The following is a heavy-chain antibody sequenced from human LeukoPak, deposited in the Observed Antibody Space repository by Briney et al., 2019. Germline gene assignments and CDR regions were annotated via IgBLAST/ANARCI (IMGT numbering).Heavy chain of an antibody. D-gene: IGHD2-21*02. CDR1: GFTFSSYA. CDR3: AKDSATAYCGGDCYHV. Sequence: GGSLRLSCAASGFTFSSYAMSWVRQAPGKGLEWVSAISGSGGSTYYADSVKGRFTISRDNSKNTLYLQMNSLRAEDTAVYYCAKDSATAYCGGDCYHVWGKGTTVTVSS. V-gene: IGHV3-23*01. CDR2: ISGSGGST. J-gene: IGHJ6*04.